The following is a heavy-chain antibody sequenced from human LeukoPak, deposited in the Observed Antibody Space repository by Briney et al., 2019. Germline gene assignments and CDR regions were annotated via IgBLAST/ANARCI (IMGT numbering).Heavy chain of an antibody. CDR3: AGTGTTTFGWYFDL. CDR1: GFTFSSYG. V-gene: IGHV3-30*02. D-gene: IGHD1-7*01. J-gene: IGHJ2*01. CDR2: IRYDGSNK. Sequence: GGSLRLSCAASGFTFSSYGMHWVRQAPGKGLEWVAFIRYDGSNKYYADSVKGRFTISRDNSKNTLYLQMNSLRAEDTAVYYCAGTGTTTFGWYFDLWGRGTLVTVSS.